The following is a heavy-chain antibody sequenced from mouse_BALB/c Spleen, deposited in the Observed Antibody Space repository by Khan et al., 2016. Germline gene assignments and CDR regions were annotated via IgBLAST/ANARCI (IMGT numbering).Heavy chain of an antibody. D-gene: IGHD2-3*01. CDR2: INYSGST. J-gene: IGHJ4*01. CDR1: GYSITSDYA. Sequence: EVKLEESGPGLMKPSQSLSLTCTVTGYSITSDYAWNWIRQFPGNKLEWMGYINYSGSTTYTPSLKSRISITRDTSKNQFFLQLNAVTIEDTATYYCASDEPSYSMDYWGQGTSVTVSS. V-gene: IGHV3-2*02. CDR3: ASDEPSYSMDY.